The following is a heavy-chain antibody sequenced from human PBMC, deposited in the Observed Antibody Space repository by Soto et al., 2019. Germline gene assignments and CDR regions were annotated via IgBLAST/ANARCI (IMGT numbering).Heavy chain of an antibody. CDR2: IYHDGST. Sequence: QVQLQESGPRLVKPSGTLSLTCGVSGGSISSINWWSWVRQSPGKGLEWNGEIYHDGSTNYNPSLKSRVTISVEKSKNQFSHKVTAVTAADTAVYYCARSAGVSPTHHFDPWGQGTLVTVSS. J-gene: IGHJ5*02. D-gene: IGHD6-13*01. CDR3: ARSAGVSPTHHFDP. CDR1: GGSISSINW. V-gene: IGHV4-4*02.